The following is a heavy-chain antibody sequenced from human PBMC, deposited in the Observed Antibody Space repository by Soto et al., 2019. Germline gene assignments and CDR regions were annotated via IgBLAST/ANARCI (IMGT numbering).Heavy chain of an antibody. CDR3: ARAGMVRGVMHAGVCDV. CDR1: GGTFSSYT. D-gene: IGHD3-10*01. V-gene: IGHV1-69*02. Sequence: QVQLVQSGAEVKKPGSSVKVSCKASGGTFSSYTISWVRQAPGQGLEWMGRIIPILGIANYAQKFQGRVTITADQPKSTAYMELSSLRAEDTAVYYCARAGMVRGVMHAGVCDVWGQGTTVTVSS. CDR2: IIPILGIA. J-gene: IGHJ6*02.